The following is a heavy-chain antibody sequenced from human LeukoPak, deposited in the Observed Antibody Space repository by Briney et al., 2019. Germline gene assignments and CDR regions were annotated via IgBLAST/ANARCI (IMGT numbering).Heavy chain of an antibody. CDR1: GFTFSSYE. CDR2: ISSSGSTI. D-gene: IGHD3-22*01. V-gene: IGHV3-48*03. Sequence: GGSLRLSCAASGFTFSSYEMNWVRQAPGKGLEWVSYISSSGSTIYYADSVKGRFTISRDNAKNSLYLQMNSLRAEDTAVYYCARDRDSSGYYYSEYFQHWGQGTLVTVSS. CDR3: ARDRDSSGYYYSEYFQH. J-gene: IGHJ1*01.